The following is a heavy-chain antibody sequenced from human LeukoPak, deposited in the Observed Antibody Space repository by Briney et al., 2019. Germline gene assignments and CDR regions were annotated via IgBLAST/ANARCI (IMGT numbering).Heavy chain of an antibody. D-gene: IGHD6-13*01. CDR1: GYTFTSYY. V-gene: IGHV1-46*01. Sequence: ASVKVSCKASGYTFTSYYMHWVRQAPGQGLEWMGIINPSGGSTSYAQKFQGRVTMTRDMSTSTVYMELSSLRSEDTAVYYCARGLLYSSSWPNNWFDPWGQGTLVTVSS. CDR3: ARGLLYSSSWPNNWFDP. CDR2: INPSGGST. J-gene: IGHJ5*02.